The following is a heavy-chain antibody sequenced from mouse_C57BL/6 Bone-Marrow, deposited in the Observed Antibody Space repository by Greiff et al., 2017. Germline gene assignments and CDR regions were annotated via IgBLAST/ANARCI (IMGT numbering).Heavy chain of an antibody. CDR1: GYTFTSYW. CDR3: AREVGSPFAY. D-gene: IGHD1-1*01. Sequence: QVQLQQPGAELVKPGASVKLSCKASGYTFTSYWMQWVKQRPGQGLEWIGEIDPSDSYTNYNQKFKGKATWTGDTSSSTAYMQLSSLTSEDSAVYYCAREVGSPFAYWGQGTLVTVSA. V-gene: IGHV1-50*01. J-gene: IGHJ3*01. CDR2: IDPSDSYT.